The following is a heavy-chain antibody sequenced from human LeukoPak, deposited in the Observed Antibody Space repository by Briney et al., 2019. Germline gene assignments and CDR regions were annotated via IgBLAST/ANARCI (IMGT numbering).Heavy chain of an antibody. Sequence: PSETLSLTCTVSGGSISSGGYYWSWIRQHPGKGLEWIGYIYYSGSTYYNPSLKSRVTISVDTSKSQFSLKLSSVTTADTGVYYCARTYGGDFYFDYWGQGTLVTVSS. CDR1: GGSISSGGYY. J-gene: IGHJ4*02. CDR3: ARTYGGDFYFDY. D-gene: IGHD3-10*01. CDR2: IYYSGST. V-gene: IGHV4-31*03.